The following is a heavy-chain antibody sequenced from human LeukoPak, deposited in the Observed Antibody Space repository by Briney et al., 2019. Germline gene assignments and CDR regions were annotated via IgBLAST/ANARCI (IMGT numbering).Heavy chain of an antibody. Sequence: SETLPLTCAVYGGSFSGYYWSWIRQPPGKGLEWIGEINHSGSTNYNPSLKSRVTISVDTSKNQFSLKLSSVTAADTAVYYCAICSTSCYPAITLDYWGQGNLVTVSS. J-gene: IGHJ4*02. V-gene: IGHV4-34*01. D-gene: IGHD2-2*01. CDR1: GGSFSGYY. CDR2: INHSGST. CDR3: AICSTSCYPAITLDY.